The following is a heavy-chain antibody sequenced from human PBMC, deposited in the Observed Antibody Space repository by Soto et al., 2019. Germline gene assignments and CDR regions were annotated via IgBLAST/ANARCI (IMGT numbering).Heavy chain of an antibody. V-gene: IGHV4-59*01. CDR1: GGSISPYY. CDR2: ISYSGST. CDR3: ARDVGLQDYAGYYDFWSARTNWFDS. J-gene: IGHJ5*01. Sequence: PSETLSLSCTVSGGSISPYYWSWIRQPPGKVLEWIGYISYSGSTNYNPSLKSRVTISVDTAKNQCSLKLSSVTAADTAVYYCARDVGLQDYAGYYDFWSARTNWFDSWGLGTPVTVSS. D-gene: IGHD3-3*01.